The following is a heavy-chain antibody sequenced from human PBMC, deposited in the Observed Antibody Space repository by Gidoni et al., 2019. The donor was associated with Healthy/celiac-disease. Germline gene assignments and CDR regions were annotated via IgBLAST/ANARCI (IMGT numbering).Heavy chain of an antibody. CDR2: ISGSGGST. J-gene: IGHJ4*02. V-gene: IGHV3-23*01. D-gene: IGHD5-12*01. CDR1: GFTFSSYA. CDR3: AKGIDVASHFDY. Sequence: EVQLLESGGGLVQPGGSLILSCAASGFTFSSYAMSWVRQAPGKGLEWVSAISGSGGSTYYADSVKGRFTISRDNSKNTLYLQMNSLRAEDTAVYYCAKGIDVASHFDYWGQGTLVTVSS.